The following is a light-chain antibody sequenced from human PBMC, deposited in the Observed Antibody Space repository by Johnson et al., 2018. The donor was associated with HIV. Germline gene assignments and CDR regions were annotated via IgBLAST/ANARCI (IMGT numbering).Light chain of an antibody. Sequence: QSVLTQPPSVSAAPGQKVTISCSGSSSNIGNNYVSLYQHLPGTAPKLLIYDNDKRPSGIPDRFSGSKSGTSATLGITGLQTGDEADDYCATWDSSLSAGGVFGTGTKVTVL. J-gene: IGLJ1*01. CDR2: DND. CDR1: SSNIGNNY. V-gene: IGLV1-51*01. CDR3: ATWDSSLSAGGV.